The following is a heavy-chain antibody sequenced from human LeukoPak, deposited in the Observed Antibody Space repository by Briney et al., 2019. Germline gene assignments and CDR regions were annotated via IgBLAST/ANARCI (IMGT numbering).Heavy chain of an antibody. Sequence: SETLSLTCAVYGGSFSGYYWSWIRQPPGKGLEWIGEINHSGSTNYNPSLKSRVTISVDTSKNQFSLKLSSVTAADTAVYYCARDPSTRDMGFDIWGRGTMVTVSS. V-gene: IGHV4-34*01. D-gene: IGHD5-24*01. J-gene: IGHJ3*02. CDR1: GGSFSGYY. CDR3: ARDPSTRDMGFDI. CDR2: INHSGST.